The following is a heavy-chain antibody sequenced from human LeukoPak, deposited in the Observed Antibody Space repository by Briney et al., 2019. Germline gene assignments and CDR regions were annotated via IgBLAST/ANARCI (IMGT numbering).Heavy chain of an antibody. J-gene: IGHJ4*02. CDR2: ISTRGGTI. D-gene: IGHD1-26*01. CDR3: ARARSGSYNDAVDY. Sequence: GGSLRLSCAASGFIFSSYEMNWVRQAPGKGLEWVSYISTRGGTIYYADSVKGRFTISRDNAKNPLYLQMNSLRAEDTAVYYCARARSGSYNDAVDYWGQGTLVTVSS. CDR1: GFIFSSYE. V-gene: IGHV3-48*03.